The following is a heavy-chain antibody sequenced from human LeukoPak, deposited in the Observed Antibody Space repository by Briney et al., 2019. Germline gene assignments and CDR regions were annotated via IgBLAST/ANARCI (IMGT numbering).Heavy chain of an antibody. CDR2: INNDGSDT. CDR3: ARDRPHNWFDP. J-gene: IGHJ5*02. V-gene: IGHV3-74*01. CDR1: GFTFSSYW. D-gene: IGHD6-6*01. Sequence: PGGSLRLSCVASGFTFSSYWMHWVRQAPGKGLVWVSRINNDGSDTIYADSVKGRFTVYRDNAKNTLYLQMNSLRVEDTAVYYCARDRPHNWFDPWGQGTLVTVSS.